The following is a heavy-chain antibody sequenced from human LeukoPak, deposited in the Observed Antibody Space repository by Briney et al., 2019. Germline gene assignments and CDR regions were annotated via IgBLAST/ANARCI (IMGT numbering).Heavy chain of an antibody. CDR2: INPNSGGT. J-gene: IGHJ4*02. Sequence: ASVKVSCKASGYAFTDYYLHWVRQAPGQGLEWMGWINPNSGGTNYAQKFQGRVTLTRDTSMSTAYMEISRLTSDDTAVYYCARDNLEASWGSPGDYWGQGTLVTVSS. D-gene: IGHD2-2*01. CDR1: GYAFTDYY. V-gene: IGHV1-2*02. CDR3: ARDNLEASWGSPGDY.